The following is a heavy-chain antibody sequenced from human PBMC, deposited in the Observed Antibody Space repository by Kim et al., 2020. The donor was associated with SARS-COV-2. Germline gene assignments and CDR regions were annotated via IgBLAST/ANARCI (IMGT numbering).Heavy chain of an antibody. CDR3: TRGTIAAAGPNDYYYYCGMGV. Sequence: GGSLRLSCTASGFTFGDYAMSWVRQAPGKGLEWVSFIRNKAYGGTTEYAASVKGRFTISRDDSKSIAYLQMNSVKTEDTALYYCTRGTIAAAGPNDYYYYCGMGVWRQGTTVPV. D-gene: IGHD6-13*01. J-gene: IGHJ6*02. V-gene: IGHV3-49*04. CDR2: IRNKAYGGTT. CDR1: GFTFGDYA.